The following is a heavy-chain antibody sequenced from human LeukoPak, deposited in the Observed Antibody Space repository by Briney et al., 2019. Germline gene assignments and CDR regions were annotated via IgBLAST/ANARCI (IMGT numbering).Heavy chain of an antibody. J-gene: IGHJ4*02. CDR3: AKLTGTFDY. CDR2: IRYDGINK. D-gene: IGHD7-27*01. V-gene: IGHV3-30*02. CDR1: GFTFSSYG. Sequence: GSLRLSCAASGFTFSSYGMHWVRQAPGKGLEWVAFIRYDGINKYYADSVKGRFTISRDNSKNTLYLQMNSLRAEDTAVYYCAKLTGTFDYWGQGTLVTVSS.